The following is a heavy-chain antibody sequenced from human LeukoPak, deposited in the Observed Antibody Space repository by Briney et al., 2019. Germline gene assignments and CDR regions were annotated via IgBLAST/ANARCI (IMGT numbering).Heavy chain of an antibody. Sequence: SETLSLTCTVSGGSISSYYWSWIRQPPGKGLEWIGYIYYSGSTNYNPSLKSRVTISVDTSKNQFSLKLSSVTAADTAVYYCARSGSYSGPYVYWGQGTVVTVSS. V-gene: IGHV4-59*12. CDR3: ARSGSYSGPYVY. D-gene: IGHD1-26*01. CDR2: IYYSGST. CDR1: GGSISSYY. J-gene: IGHJ4*02.